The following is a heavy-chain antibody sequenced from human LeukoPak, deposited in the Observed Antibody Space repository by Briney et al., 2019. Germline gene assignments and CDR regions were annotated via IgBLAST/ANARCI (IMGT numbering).Heavy chain of an antibody. CDR1: GFTFSSYA. D-gene: IGHD3-9*01. Sequence: GGSLRLSCAASGFTFSSYAMSWVRQAPGKGLEWVSAISGSGGSTYYADSVKGRFTISRDNSKNTLYLQMNSLRAEDTAVYYCAKGGVLRYLDWLLYIYWGQGTLVTVSS. V-gene: IGHV3-23*01. CDR2: ISGSGGST. J-gene: IGHJ4*02. CDR3: AKGGVLRYLDWLLYIY.